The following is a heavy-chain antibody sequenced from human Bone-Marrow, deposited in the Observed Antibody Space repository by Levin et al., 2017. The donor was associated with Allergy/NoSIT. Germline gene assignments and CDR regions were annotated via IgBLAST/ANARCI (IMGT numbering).Heavy chain of an antibody. Sequence: ASVKVSCKASGYTFTGYYMHWVRQAPGQGLEWMGWINPNSGGTNYAQKFQGRVTMTRDTSISTAYMELSRLRSDDTAVYYCARATPITGIPYNWFDPWGQGTLVTVSS. CDR3: ARATPITGIPYNWFDP. D-gene: IGHD1-20*01. CDR2: INPNSGGT. V-gene: IGHV1-2*02. J-gene: IGHJ5*02. CDR1: GYTFTGYY.